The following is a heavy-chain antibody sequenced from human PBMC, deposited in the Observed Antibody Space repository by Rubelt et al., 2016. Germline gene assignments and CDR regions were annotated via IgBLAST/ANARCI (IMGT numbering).Heavy chain of an antibody. V-gene: IGHV1-3*01. CDR3: AREDTTDRGWYDALDI. Sequence: QVQLVQSGAEVKKPGASVKVSCKASEYSFTKNPIHWVRQAPGQRLEWMGWINAGNGNTQYSQKFQGRVTITRDTSARTAYMELSSLRSEDTAVYYCAREDTTDRGWYDALDIWGQGQWSPSLQ. J-gene: IGHJ3*02. D-gene: IGHD6-19*01. CDR2: INAGNGNT. CDR1: EYSFTKNP.